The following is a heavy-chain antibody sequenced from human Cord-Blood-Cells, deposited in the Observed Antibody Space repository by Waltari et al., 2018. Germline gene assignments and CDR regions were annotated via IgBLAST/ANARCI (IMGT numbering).Heavy chain of an antibody. CDR2: IYHSGST. J-gene: IGHJ4*02. D-gene: IGHD1-20*01. V-gene: IGHV4-38-2*01. Sequence: QVQLQESGPGLVKPSETLSLTCAVSGYSTSSGYYWGWIRQPPGKGLEWIGSIYHSGSTYYNPSLKSRVTISVDTSKNQFSLKLSSVTAADTAVYYCARVVYGITGIFDYWGQGTLVTVSS. CDR3: ARVVYGITGIFDY. CDR1: GYSTSSGYY.